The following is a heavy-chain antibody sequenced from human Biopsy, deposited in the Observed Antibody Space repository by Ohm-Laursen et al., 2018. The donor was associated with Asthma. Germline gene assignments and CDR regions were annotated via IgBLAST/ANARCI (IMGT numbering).Heavy chain of an antibody. J-gene: IGHJ1*01. D-gene: IGHD3-3*02. Sequence: SLRLSCTASGFTFSSYCMSWVRQAPGRGLEWVANIKHDGSENNHVDSLKGRFTISRDNAKNSLYLQMNSLRAEDTAVYYCARTFHFWSPYHAEHYQLWGQGTLVTVSS. V-gene: IGHV3-7*01. CDR1: GFTFSSYC. CDR2: IKHDGSEN. CDR3: ARTFHFWSPYHAEHYQL.